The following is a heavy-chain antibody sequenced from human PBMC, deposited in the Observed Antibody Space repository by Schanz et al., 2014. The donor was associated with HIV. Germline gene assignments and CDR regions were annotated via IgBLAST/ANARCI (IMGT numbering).Heavy chain of an antibody. V-gene: IGHV4-4*07. CDR1: SGSIRTHH. D-gene: IGHD6-6*01. CDR2: VSGNANT. CDR3: AKSGQLVTKEYWFDS. Sequence: QVLLQESGPRLMKPSETVSLSCTVSSGSIRTHHWNWIRQSAGKGLEWIGRVSGNANTDYNPSLKSRVTMSIDTSSSLFSRTLKSVTAADTAVYFCAKSGQLVTKEYWFDSWGQGTLVIVSS. J-gene: IGHJ5*01.